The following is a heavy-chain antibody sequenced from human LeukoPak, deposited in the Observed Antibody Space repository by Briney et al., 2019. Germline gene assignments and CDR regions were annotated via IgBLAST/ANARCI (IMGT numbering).Heavy chain of an antibody. CDR1: GFTFSSYG. J-gene: IGHJ3*02. CDR2: ISGSGGNT. Sequence: PGGSLRLSCAASGFTFSSYGMSWVRQAPGKGLEWVSAISGSGGNTYYADSVKGRFTISRDNAKNSLYLQMNSLRAEDTALYHCARSIKTYYYDSSGSGDAFDIWGQGTMVTVSS. V-gene: IGHV3-23*01. CDR3: ARSIKTYYYDSSGSGDAFDI. D-gene: IGHD3-22*01.